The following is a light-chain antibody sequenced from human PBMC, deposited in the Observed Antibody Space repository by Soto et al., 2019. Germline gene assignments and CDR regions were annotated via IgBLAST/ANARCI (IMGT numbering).Light chain of an antibody. CDR1: QSLLHSNGYNC. V-gene: IGKV2-28*01. CDR2: MGS. CDR3: MQALPPPPT. Sequence: EIVMTQSPLSLSVTPGEPASISCRSSQSLLHSNGYNCLDWYLQKPGQSPQLLIHMGSSRAPGVPDRISRSGSGTDFTLKISRVEADDVGVYYCMQALPPPPTFGGGTKVEIK. J-gene: IGKJ4*01.